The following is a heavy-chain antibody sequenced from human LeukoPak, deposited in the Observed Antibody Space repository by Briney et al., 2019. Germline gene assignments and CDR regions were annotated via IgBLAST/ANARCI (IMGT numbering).Heavy chain of an antibody. V-gene: IGHV3-23*01. CDR3: AKSERNFRVLRFYDSSGYSDY. CDR2: ISGSGGST. J-gene: IGHJ4*02. D-gene: IGHD3-22*01. CDR1: GFTFSSYA. Sequence: GGSLRLSCAASGFTFSSYAMSWVRQAPGKGLEWVSAISGSGGSTYYADSVKGRCTISRDNSKNTLYLQMNSLRAEDTAVYYCAKSERNFRVLRFYDSSGYSDYWGQGTLVTVSS.